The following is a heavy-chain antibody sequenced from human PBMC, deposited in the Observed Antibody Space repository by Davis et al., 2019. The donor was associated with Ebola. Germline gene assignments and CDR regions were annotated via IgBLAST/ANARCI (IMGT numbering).Heavy chain of an antibody. CDR1: GWSISSGDYY. Sequence: PSETLSLTCIVSGWSISSGDYYWSWIRQPPGGGLEWIGFIDYSGNTQYTPSLKSRLTISEDRSKNQISLRLTSVIAADTAVYYCARGLGGIHIWGQGTLVTVSS. CDR3: ARGLGGIHI. V-gene: IGHV4-30-4*01. D-gene: IGHD3-10*01. J-gene: IGHJ4*02. CDR2: IDYSGNT.